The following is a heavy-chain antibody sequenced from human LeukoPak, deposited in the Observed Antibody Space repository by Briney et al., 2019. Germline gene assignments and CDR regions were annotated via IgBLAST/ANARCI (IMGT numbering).Heavy chain of an antibody. J-gene: IGHJ4*02. CDR3: ARDLDIVATIGY. D-gene: IGHD5-12*01. CDR1: GFTFRSYG. V-gene: IGHV3-33*01. CDR2: IWYDGSNK. Sequence: PGRSLRLSCAASGFTFRSYGVHWVRQAPGKGLEWVAVIWYDGSNKYYADSVKGRFTISRDNSKNTLYLQMNSLRAEDTAVYYCARDLDIVATIGYWGQGTLVTVSS.